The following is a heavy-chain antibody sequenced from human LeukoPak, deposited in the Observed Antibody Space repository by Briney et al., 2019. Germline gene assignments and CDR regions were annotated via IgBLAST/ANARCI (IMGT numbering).Heavy chain of an antibody. CDR1: GYTFTSYD. Sequence: ASVKVSCKASGYTFTSYDINWVRQATGQGLEWMGWMNPNSGNTGYAQKFQGRVTMTRNTSISTAYMELSSLRSEDTAVYYCARSYYYDSSGFDPHFDYWGQGTLVTVSS. D-gene: IGHD3-22*01. V-gene: IGHV1-8*01. CDR3: ARSYYYDSSGFDPHFDY. J-gene: IGHJ4*02. CDR2: MNPNSGNT.